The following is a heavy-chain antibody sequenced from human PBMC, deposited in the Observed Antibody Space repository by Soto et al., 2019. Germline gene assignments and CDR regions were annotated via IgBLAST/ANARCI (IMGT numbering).Heavy chain of an antibody. CDR3: ARQPYCSSTSCYPFSGWFDP. D-gene: IGHD2-2*01. CDR2: IYYSGST. J-gene: IGHJ5*02. Sequence: QLQLQESGPGLVKPSETLSLTCTVSGGSISSSSYYWGWIRQPPGKGLEWIGSIYYSGSTYYNPSLKSRVTISVDTSKNQFSLKLSSVTAADTAVYYCARQPYCSSTSCYPFSGWFDPWGQGTLVTVSS. V-gene: IGHV4-39*01. CDR1: GGSISSSSYY.